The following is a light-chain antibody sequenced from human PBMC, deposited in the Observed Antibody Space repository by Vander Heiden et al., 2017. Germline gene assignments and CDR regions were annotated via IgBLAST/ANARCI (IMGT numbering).Light chain of an antibody. CDR3: QQSYGTPTWT. J-gene: IGKJ1*01. Sequence: DIQMTQSPSSLSASVGDRVTITCRASQSISSYLNWYQQKPGKAPKLLIYAASSLQSGVPSRFSGSGSGTDFTLTISSRQREDFATYYCQQSYGTPTWTFGQGTKVEIK. CDR1: QSISSY. V-gene: IGKV1-39*01. CDR2: AAS.